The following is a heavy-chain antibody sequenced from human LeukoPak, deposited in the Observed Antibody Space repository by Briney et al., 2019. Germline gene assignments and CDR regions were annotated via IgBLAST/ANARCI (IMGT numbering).Heavy chain of an antibody. CDR1: GFSFSNYD. D-gene: IGHD1-26*01. Sequence: PGGSLRLSCAASGFSFSNYDIHWVRRATGKGLEWVSGIGTASDPYYAGSVKGRFTISRENARNSLYLQMNSLRAGDTAVYYCAGGSAVLGATGYYNGMDVWGQGTTVTVSS. V-gene: IGHV3-13*05. J-gene: IGHJ6*02. CDR3: AGGSAVLGATGYYNGMDV. CDR2: IGTASDP.